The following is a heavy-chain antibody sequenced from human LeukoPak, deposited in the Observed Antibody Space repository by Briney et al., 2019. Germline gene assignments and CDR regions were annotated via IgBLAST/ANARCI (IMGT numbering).Heavy chain of an antibody. CDR1: GLPFSSYG. CDR3: AKTPYGDYEYYFDY. CDR2: ISYDGSNK. D-gene: IGHD4-17*01. V-gene: IGHV3-30*18. Sequence: GGPLRLSCEAFGLPFSSYGMHWVRQAPGKGLEWLAVISYDGSNKYYADSVKGRFTISRDNSKNTLYLQMNSLRAEDTAVYYCAKTPYGDYEYYFDYWGQGTLVTVSS. J-gene: IGHJ4*02.